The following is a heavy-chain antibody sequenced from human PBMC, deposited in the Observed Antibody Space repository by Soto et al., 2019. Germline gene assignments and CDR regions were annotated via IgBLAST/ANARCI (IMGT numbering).Heavy chain of an antibody. CDR1: GFTFSSYA. Sequence: PGGSLRLSCAASGFTFSSYAMHWVRQAPGKGLEWVAVISYDGSNKYYADSVKGRFTISRDNSKNTLYLQMNSLRAEDTTVYYCARARTLRDSSGYVYYYYGMGVWGQGTTVTVSS. CDR2: ISYDGSNK. CDR3: ARARTLRDSSGYVYYYYGMGV. J-gene: IGHJ6*02. D-gene: IGHD3-22*01. V-gene: IGHV3-30-3*01.